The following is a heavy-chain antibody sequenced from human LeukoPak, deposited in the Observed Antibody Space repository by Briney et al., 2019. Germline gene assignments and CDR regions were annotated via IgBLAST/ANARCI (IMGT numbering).Heavy chain of an antibody. V-gene: IGHV3-21*01. CDR2: ISSSSSYI. CDR3: ARDLGSYQDY. Sequence: GGSLRLSCAASGFTFSSYSMNWVRQAPGKELEWVSSISSSSSYIYYADSVKGRFTISRDNAKNSLYLQMNSLRAEDTAVYYCARDLGSYQDYWGQGTLVTVSS. J-gene: IGHJ4*02. D-gene: IGHD5-18*01. CDR1: GFTFSSYS.